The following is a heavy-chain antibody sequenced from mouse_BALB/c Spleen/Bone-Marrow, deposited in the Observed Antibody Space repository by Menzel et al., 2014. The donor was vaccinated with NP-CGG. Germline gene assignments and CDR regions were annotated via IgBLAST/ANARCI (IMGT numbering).Heavy chain of an antibody. V-gene: IGHV1-4*01. CDR1: GYTFTNYT. Sequence: QVQLQQSGAELARPGASVKMSCKASGYTFTNYTMHWVKQRPGQGLEWIGYINPSSGYTNYNQKFKDTAILTADKSSSTAYMQLSSLTSADSAVYYCARGKTGFYGMDYWGQGASVTVSS. D-gene: IGHD4-1*01. CDR2: INPSSGYT. J-gene: IGHJ4*01. CDR3: ARGKTGFYGMDY.